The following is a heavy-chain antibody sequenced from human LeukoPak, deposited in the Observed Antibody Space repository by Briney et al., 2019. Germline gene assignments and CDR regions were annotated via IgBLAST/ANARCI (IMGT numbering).Heavy chain of an antibody. D-gene: IGHD3-10*01. CDR3: AKGPAITMVRGVFFDY. CDR1: GFTFSSYG. Sequence: GGSLRLSYAASGFTFSSYGMHWVRQAPGKGLEWVAVISYDGSNKYYADSVKGRFTISRDNSKNTLYLQMNSLRAEDTAVYYCAKGPAITMVRGVFFDYWGQGTLVTVSS. J-gene: IGHJ4*02. V-gene: IGHV3-30*18. CDR2: ISYDGSNK.